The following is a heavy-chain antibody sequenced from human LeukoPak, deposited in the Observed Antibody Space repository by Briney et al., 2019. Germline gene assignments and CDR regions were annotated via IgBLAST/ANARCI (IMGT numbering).Heavy chain of an antibody. CDR2: INPNSGGT. J-gene: IGHJ4*02. Sequence: GASVKVSCKASGYTFTGYYMHWVRQAPGQGLEWMGWINPNSGGTNYAQKFQGRVTMTRDTSISTAYMELSRLRSDDTAVYYCARVLTGDTLGYCTNGVCYTDLGYWGQGTLVTVSS. D-gene: IGHD2-8*01. CDR1: GYTFTGYY. CDR3: ARVLTGDTLGYCTNGVCYTDLGY. V-gene: IGHV1-2*02.